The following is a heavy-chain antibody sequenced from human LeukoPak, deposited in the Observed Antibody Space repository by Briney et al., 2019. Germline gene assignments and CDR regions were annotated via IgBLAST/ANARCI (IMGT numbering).Heavy chain of an antibody. CDR3: ARGMNWNDLSLDS. D-gene: IGHD1-1*01. J-gene: IGHJ4*02. CDR2: IYKGGTP. Sequence: PGGSLRLSCSGSGFIGGSEYMTWVRQAPGKGLEYVSVIYKGGTPEYADSVRGRFTISRDNSKNTWYLQMDSLRADDTAVYYCARGMNWNDLSLDSWGQGTLVTVS. V-gene: IGHV3-53*01. CDR1: GFIGGSEY.